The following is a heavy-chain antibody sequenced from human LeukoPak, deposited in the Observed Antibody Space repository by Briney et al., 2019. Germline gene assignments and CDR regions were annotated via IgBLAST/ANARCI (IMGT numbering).Heavy chain of an antibody. D-gene: IGHD3-22*01. Sequence: ASVKVSCKASGYTFTSYYMHWVRQAPGQGLEWMGIINPSGGSTSYAQKFQGRVTMTRDTSTSTVYMELSSLRSEDTAVYYCASEAGPYYYDSRGSPMRAFDIWGQGTMVTVSS. CDR2: INPSGGST. V-gene: IGHV1-46*01. J-gene: IGHJ3*02. CDR3: ASEAGPYYYDSRGSPMRAFDI. CDR1: GYTFTSYY.